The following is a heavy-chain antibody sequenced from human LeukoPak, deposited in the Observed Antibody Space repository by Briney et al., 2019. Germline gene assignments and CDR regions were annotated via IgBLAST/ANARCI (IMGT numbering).Heavy chain of an antibody. CDR2: INPNSGGT. Sequence: ASVKVSCKASGYTFTGYYMHWVRQAPGQGREWMGWINPNSGGTNYAQKFQGRVTMTRDTSISTAYMELSRLRSDDTAVYYCARGYSYGYQHFDYWGQGTLVTVSS. D-gene: IGHD5-18*01. V-gene: IGHV1-2*02. CDR3: ARGYSYGYQHFDY. CDR1: GYTFTGYY. J-gene: IGHJ4*02.